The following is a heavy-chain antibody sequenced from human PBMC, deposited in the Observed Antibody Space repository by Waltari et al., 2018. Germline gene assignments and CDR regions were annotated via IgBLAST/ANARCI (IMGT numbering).Heavy chain of an antibody. J-gene: IGHJ4*02. CDR3: ARFSHKDY. CDR2: IYSGGNA. V-gene: IGHV3-53*01. Sequence: EVQLVESGGGLIQPVGSLRLSCAASGFTVSNNYMSWVRQAPGKGLEWVSVIYSGGNAYYADSVKGRFTISRDNSKNTVYLQMNSLRAEDTALYYCARFSHKDYWGQGILVTVSS. CDR1: GFTVSNNY.